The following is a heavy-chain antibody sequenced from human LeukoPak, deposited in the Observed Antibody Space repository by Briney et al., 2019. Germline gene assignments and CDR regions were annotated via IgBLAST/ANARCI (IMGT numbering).Heavy chain of an antibody. CDR1: GFTFSSYG. Sequence: PGGSLRLSCAASGFTFSSYGMHWVRQAPGKGLEWVAVIWYDGSNKYYADSVKGRFTISRDNSKNTLYLQMNSLRAEDTAVYYCAREEENGPTDYDFWSGYYWANFDYWGQGTLVTVSS. D-gene: IGHD3-3*01. CDR2: IWYDGSNK. CDR3: AREEENGPTDYDFWSGYYWANFDY. V-gene: IGHV3-33*01. J-gene: IGHJ4*02.